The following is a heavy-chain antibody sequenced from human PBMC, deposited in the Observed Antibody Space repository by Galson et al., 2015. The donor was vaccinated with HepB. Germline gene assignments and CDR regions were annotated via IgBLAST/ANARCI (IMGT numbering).Heavy chain of an antibody. V-gene: IGHV3-30*18. CDR1: GFTFSSYG. CDR2: ISYDGSNK. D-gene: IGHD1-1*01. CDR3: AKDRLEATYYFDY. Sequence: SLRLSCAASGFTFSSYGMHWVRQAPGKGLEWVAVISYDGSNKYYADSVKGRFTISRDNSKNTLYLQMNSLRAEDTAVYYCAKDRLEATYYFDYWGQGTLVTVSS. J-gene: IGHJ4*02.